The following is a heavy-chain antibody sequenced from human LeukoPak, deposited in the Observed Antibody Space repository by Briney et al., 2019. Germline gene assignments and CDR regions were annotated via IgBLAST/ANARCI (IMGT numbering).Heavy chain of an antibody. D-gene: IGHD1-26*01. CDR2: FDPEDGET. Sequence: GASVKVSCKVSGYTLTELSMRWVRQAPGKGLEWRGGFDPEDGETIYAQKFQGRVTMTEDTSTDTAYMELSSLRSEDTAVYYCATIARWELLPWESRYFDYWGQGTLVTVSS. J-gene: IGHJ4*02. CDR3: ATIARWELLPWESRYFDY. CDR1: GYTLTELS. V-gene: IGHV1-24*01.